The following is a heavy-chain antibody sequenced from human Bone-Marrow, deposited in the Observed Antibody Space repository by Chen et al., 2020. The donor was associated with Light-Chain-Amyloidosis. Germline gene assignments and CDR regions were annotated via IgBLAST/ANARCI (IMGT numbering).Heavy chain of an antibody. V-gene: IGHV3-49*05. Sequence: EVQVVESGGGLVKPGRSLRLSCTGSGFSLNGYAVSWFRQAPGKGLEWVSFIRSNYYGGTTEYAPSVKGRFTNSRDDSKSIAYLEMTGLKSEDTAVYFCAPGGPIAHGFDSWGQGTVVTVSS. CDR1: GFSLNGYA. J-gene: IGHJ3*01. CDR2: IRSNYYGGTT. D-gene: IGHD1-26*01. CDR3: APGGPIAHGFDS.